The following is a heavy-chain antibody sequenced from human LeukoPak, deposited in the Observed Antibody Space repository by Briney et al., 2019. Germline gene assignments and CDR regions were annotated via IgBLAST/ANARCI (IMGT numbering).Heavy chain of an antibody. CDR3: AREKYSNYVEALGY. J-gene: IGHJ4*02. CDR1: GFTFSSYA. V-gene: IGHV3-30*04. CDR2: ISYDGSNK. D-gene: IGHD4-11*01. Sequence: GGSLRLSCAASGFTFSSYAMHWVRQAPGKGLEWVAVISYDGSNKYYADSVKGRFTISRDNSKDTLYLQVNSLRAEDTAVYYCAREKYSNYVEALGYWGQGTLVTVSS.